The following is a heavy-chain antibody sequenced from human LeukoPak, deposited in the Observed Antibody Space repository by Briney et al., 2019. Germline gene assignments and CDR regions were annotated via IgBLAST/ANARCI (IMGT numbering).Heavy chain of an antibody. CDR2: ISSDGTSA. CDR1: GFTFSSHR. J-gene: IGHJ4*02. CDR3: ARARGNKDSSGYYYYFDY. Sequence: DPGGSLRLSCGASGFTFSSHRMHWVRQAPGEAPAWVARISSDGTSAVYADSVRGRFTVSRDNAKNSLYLQMNSLRAEDTAVYYCARARGNKDSSGYYYYFDYWGQGTLVTVSS. V-gene: IGHV3-74*01. D-gene: IGHD3-22*01.